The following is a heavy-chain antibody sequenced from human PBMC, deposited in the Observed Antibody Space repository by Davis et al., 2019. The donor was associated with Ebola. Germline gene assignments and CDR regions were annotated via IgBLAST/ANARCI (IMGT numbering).Heavy chain of an antibody. Sequence: GGSLRLSCAASGFNFRNFAIHWLRQAPGKGLEWVARISNDGRKGSYADSVKGRFTISRDNAKNSLYLQMNSLRAEDTAVYYCARVLYSGSPHGTFWGQGTLVTVSS. D-gene: IGHD1-26*01. CDR2: ISNDGRKG. J-gene: IGHJ4*02. V-gene: IGHV3-30*04. CDR1: GFNFRNFA. CDR3: ARVLYSGSPHGTF.